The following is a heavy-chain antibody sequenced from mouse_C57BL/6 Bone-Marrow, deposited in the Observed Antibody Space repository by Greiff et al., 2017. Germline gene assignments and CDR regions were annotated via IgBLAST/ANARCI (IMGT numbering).Heavy chain of an antibody. CDR2: IYPGNSDT. V-gene: IGHV1-5*01. CDR3: TSLYGNSWYFDV. Sequence: EVKLMESGPVLARPGASVKMSCKTSGYTFTSYWMHWVKQRPGQGLEWIGAIYPGNSDTSYNQKFKGKAKLTAVTSASTAYMELSSLTNEDSAVYYCTSLYGNSWYFDVWGTGTTVTVSS. D-gene: IGHD2-1*01. CDR1: GYTFTSYW. J-gene: IGHJ1*03.